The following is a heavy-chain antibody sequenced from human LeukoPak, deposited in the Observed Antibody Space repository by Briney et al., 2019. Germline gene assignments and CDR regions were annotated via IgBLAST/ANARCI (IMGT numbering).Heavy chain of an antibody. D-gene: IGHD1-26*01. CDR3: SREPRLLDY. Sequence: GGSLRLSCAASGFTFSSYAMHWVRQAPGKGLEWVAVISYDGSNKYYADSVKGRFTISRDNSKNTLYLQMNSLRAEDTAVYYCSREPRLLDYWGRGTLVTVSS. J-gene: IGHJ4*02. CDR2: ISYDGSNK. CDR1: GFTFSSYA. V-gene: IGHV3-30-3*01.